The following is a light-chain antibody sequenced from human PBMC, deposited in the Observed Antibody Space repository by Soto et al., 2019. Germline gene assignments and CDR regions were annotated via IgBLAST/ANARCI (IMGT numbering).Light chain of an antibody. Sequence: QYALTHPAAVSCSPGHSITISCTGTSSDFGDYNYVSWYQHHPDKAPKLIIFGVSNRPSGVSNRFSASKSGNTASLTISGLQVDEEADYYCSSYAASINRVFGTGTKVTVL. CDR1: SSDFGDYNY. CDR2: GVS. CDR3: SSYAASINRV. V-gene: IGLV2-14*01. J-gene: IGLJ1*01.